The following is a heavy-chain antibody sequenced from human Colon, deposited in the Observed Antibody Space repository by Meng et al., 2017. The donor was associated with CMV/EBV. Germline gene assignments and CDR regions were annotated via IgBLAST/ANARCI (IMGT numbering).Heavy chain of an antibody. CDR1: GGSISSSSCY. V-gene: IGHV4-39*01. CDR3: ARHSAVEWFDP. CDR2: IYYSGST. D-gene: IGHD6-19*01. Sequence: SETLSLTCTVSGGSISSSSCYWGWIRQPPGKGLEWIGSIYYSGSTYYNPSLKSRVTISVDTSKNQFSLKLSSVTAADTAVYYCARHSAVEWFDPWGQGTLVTVSS. J-gene: IGHJ5*02.